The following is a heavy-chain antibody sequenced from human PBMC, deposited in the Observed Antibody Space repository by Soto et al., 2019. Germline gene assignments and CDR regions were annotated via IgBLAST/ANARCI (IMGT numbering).Heavy chain of an antibody. V-gene: IGHV1-69*13. D-gene: IGHD6-13*01. J-gene: IGHJ4*02. Sequence: GASVKVSCKASGGTFSSYAISWVRQAPGQGLEWMGGIIPIFGTANYAQKFQGRVTITADESTSTAYMELSSLRSEDTAVYYCARDSNAAYRSNWYDDDWGQGTLVTVSS. CDR3: ARDSNAAYRSNWYDDD. CDR1: GGTFSSYA. CDR2: IIPIFGTA.